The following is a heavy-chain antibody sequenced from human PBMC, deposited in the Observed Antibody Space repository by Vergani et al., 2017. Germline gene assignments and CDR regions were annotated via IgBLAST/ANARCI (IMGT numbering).Heavy chain of an antibody. V-gene: IGHV3-23*01. J-gene: IGHJ4*02. D-gene: IGHD3-22*01. CDR3: AGPQGTSAYYYGGFDY. Sequence: EVQLLESGGGLVQHGGSLRLSCAASGFTFSTYAMTWVRQAPGKGLEWVSTISSDGGSTYYADSVKGRFTISRDNSKNKLSLQMNSLTAEDTAMYYCAGPQGTSAYYYGGFDYWGQGTLVTVSS. CDR1: GFTFSTYA. CDR2: ISSDGGST.